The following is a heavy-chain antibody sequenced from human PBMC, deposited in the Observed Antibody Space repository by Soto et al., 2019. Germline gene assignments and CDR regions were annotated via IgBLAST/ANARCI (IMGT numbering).Heavy chain of an antibody. J-gene: IGHJ5*02. CDR1: GFTFSTYW. Sequence: GGSLRLSCAASGFTFSTYWMSGVRQAPGKGLEWVATIRQDGNEKHCVDSVKGRFTISRDNAKNSLYLQMNSLRAEDTAVYYCARVGNIYSSGWYESFDPWGQGTLVTLSS. V-gene: IGHV3-7*05. D-gene: IGHD6-19*01. CDR2: IRQDGNEK. CDR3: ARVGNIYSSGWYESFDP.